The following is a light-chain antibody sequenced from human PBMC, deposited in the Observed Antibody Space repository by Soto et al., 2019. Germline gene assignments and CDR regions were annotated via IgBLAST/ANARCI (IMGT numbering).Light chain of an antibody. V-gene: IGKV1-5*03. Sequence: DIQMTQSPSTLSASVGDRVTITCRASQSISSWLAWYQQKPGKAPKLLIYKASSLESGVPSRFSGGESGTECTVTISRLQSDDFASSYCQQYNSYSPVTFGGGTKVEIK. J-gene: IGKJ4*01. CDR1: QSISSW. CDR2: KAS. CDR3: QQYNSYSPVT.